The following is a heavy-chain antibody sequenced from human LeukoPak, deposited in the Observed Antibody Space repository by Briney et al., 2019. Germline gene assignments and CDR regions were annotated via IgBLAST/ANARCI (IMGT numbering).Heavy chain of an antibody. CDR1: GFTFSSYA. D-gene: IGHD1-1*01. Sequence: PGGSLRLSCAASGFTFSSYAMSWVRQAPGKGLEWVSAISGSGGRTYYADSVKGRFTISRDNSQNTLYLQMNSLRAEDTAVYYCAQPLQTATKYYYFDYWGQGTLVTVSS. V-gene: IGHV3-23*01. CDR3: AQPLQTATKYYYFDY. CDR2: ISGSGGRT. J-gene: IGHJ4*02.